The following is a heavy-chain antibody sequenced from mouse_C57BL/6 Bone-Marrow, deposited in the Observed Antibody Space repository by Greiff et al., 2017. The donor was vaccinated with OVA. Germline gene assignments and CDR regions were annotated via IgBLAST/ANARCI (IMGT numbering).Heavy chain of an antibody. J-gene: IGHJ4*01. CDR2: IHPNSGST. Sequence: QVQLQQSGAELVKPGASVKLSCKASGYTFTSYWMHWVKQRPGQGLEWIGMIHPNSGSTNYNEKFKSKATLTVDKSSSTAYMQLSSLTSEDSAVYYCAGNYDYAMDYWGQGTSVTVSS. V-gene: IGHV1-64*01. CDR3: AGNYDYAMDY. CDR1: GYTFTSYW. D-gene: IGHD2-1*01.